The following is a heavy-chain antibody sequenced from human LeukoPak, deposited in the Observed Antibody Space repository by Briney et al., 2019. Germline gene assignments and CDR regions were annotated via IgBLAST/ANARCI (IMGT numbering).Heavy chain of an antibody. Sequence: ASVTVSCKASGYTFTNYYIHWVRQAPGPGLEWMGIINPSGGTTSYAQKFQGRVTMTRDTSTSTVYMELSSLRSEDTAVYYCAKDSAAPGTRGWFDPWGQGTLVTVSS. CDR2: INPSGGTT. J-gene: IGHJ5*02. CDR3: AKDSAAPGTRGWFDP. CDR1: GYTFTNYY. D-gene: IGHD6-13*01. V-gene: IGHV1-46*01.